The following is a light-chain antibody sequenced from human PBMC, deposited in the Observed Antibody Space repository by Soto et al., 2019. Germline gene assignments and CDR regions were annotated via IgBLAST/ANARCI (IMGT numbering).Light chain of an antibody. Sequence: DIQMPPSPSTLSVAVGDRVTITCRASQSIRTWLAWYQQKPGKAPKLLIYKASSLEGGVPSRFSGSGSGTEFNITVSSLRPDDFALYYCQQYNTYPRTFGGGTTVDSK. CDR2: KAS. J-gene: IGKJ4*01. CDR1: QSIRTW. V-gene: IGKV1-5*03. CDR3: QQYNTYPRT.